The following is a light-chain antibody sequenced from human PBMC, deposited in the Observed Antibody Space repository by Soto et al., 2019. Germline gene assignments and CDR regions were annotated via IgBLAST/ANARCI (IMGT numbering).Light chain of an antibody. CDR1: SSDVGGYNY. J-gene: IGLJ2*01. CDR2: DVS. CDR3: SSYTISSTLV. Sequence: SALTQPASVSGSPGQSITISCTGTSSDVGGYNYVSWYQQHPGKAPKLMIYDVSNRPSGVSNRFSGSKSGNTASLTISGLQAEDEADYYCSSYTISSTLVFGGGTKVTVL. V-gene: IGLV2-14*03.